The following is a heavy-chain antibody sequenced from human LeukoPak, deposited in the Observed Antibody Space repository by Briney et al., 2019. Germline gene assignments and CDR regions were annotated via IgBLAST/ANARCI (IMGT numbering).Heavy chain of an antibody. D-gene: IGHD3-3*01. J-gene: IGHJ3*02. CDR2: VYYDGST. V-gene: IGHV4-59*01. CDR3: ARGATIFGVIIKHAFDI. CDR1: GGSISTYY. Sequence: SSETLSLTCTVSGGSISTYYWSWIRQPPGKGLEWIGYVYYDGSTNYNPSPKSRVTISVDTSKNQFSLRLSSVTAADTALYYCARGATIFGVIIKHAFDIWGQGTMVTVSS.